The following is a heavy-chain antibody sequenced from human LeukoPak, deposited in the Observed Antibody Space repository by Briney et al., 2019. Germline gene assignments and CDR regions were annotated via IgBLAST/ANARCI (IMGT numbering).Heavy chain of an antibody. V-gene: IGHV4-59*08. CDR3: ARQDSGTYLNPLDI. Sequence: SETLSLTCTVSGSSINNNFWTWIRQPPGKGLEWIGYIYYTGSTNYNPSLKSRVTISVDTSKTQLSLKLRSVTAADTAVYYCARQDSGTYLNPLDIWGQGTVVTVSS. J-gene: IGHJ3*02. D-gene: IGHD1-26*01. CDR2: IYYTGST. CDR1: GSSINNNF.